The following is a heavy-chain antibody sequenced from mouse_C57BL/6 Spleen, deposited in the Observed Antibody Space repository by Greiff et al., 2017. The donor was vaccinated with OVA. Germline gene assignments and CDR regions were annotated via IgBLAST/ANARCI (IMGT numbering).Heavy chain of an antibody. CDR1: GYTFTDYY. D-gene: IGHD2-4*01. J-gene: IGHJ2*01. CDR3: ARRGGYDYDEDYFDY. V-gene: IGHV1-26*01. Sequence: EVMLQQSGPELVKPGASVKISCKASGYTFTDYYMNWVKQSHGKSLEWIGDINPNNGGTSYNQKFKGKATLTVDKSSSTAYMELRSLTSEDSAVYYCARRGGYDYDEDYFDYWGQGTTLTVSS. CDR2: INPNNGGT.